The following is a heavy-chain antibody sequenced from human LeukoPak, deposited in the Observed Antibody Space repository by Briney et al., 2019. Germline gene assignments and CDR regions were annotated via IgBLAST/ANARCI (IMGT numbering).Heavy chain of an antibody. CDR2: ISAYNGNT. CDR1: GYTFTSYG. V-gene: IGHV1-18*01. D-gene: IGHD3-10*01. CDR3: ARFLGGRCYCVFHLYDLVE. Sequence: GSVKVSCKASGYTFTSYGISWVRQAPGQGLEWMGWISAYNGNTNYAQTVQGRVTMTTDKSTSTVYMQLRSLRSEDTAVYYCARFLGGRCYCVFHLYDLVEWGQGTLVTVTS. J-gene: IGHJ1*01.